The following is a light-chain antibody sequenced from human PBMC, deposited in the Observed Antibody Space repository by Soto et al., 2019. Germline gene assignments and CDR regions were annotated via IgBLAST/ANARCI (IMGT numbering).Light chain of an antibody. J-gene: IGKJ4*01. CDR2: DAS. CDR3: QQFNSSAT. V-gene: IGKV1-13*02. CDR1: QGISSA. Sequence: AIQLTQSPSSLSASVGDRVTITCRASQGISSALAWYQQKPGKDPKLLIYDASSFESGVPSRFSGSGSGTDFTLTISSLQPEDFATYYCQQFNSSATFGGGTKVEIK.